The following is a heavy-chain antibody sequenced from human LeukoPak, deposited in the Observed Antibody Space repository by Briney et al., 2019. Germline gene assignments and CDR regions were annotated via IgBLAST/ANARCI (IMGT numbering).Heavy chain of an antibody. CDR1: GGSISSYY. V-gene: IGHV4-39*01. J-gene: IGHJ4*02. D-gene: IGHD6-13*01. CDR3: ARHVGSSSFFDY. Sequence: SETLSLTCTVSGGSISSYYWGWIRQPPGKGLEWIGSIYYSGSTYYNPSLRSRVTISVDTSKNQFSLKLSSVSAADTAVFYCARHVGSSSFFDYWGQGTLVTVSS. CDR2: IYYSGST.